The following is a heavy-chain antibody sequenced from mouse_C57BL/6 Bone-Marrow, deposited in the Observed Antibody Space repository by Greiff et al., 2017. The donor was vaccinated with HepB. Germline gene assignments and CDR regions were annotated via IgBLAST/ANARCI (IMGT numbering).Heavy chain of an antibody. CDR1: GYSITSGYY. CDR2: ISYDGSN. Sequence: EVKVEESGPGLVKPSQSLSLTCSVTGYSITSGYYWNWIRQFPGNKLEWMGYISYDGSNNYNPSLKNRISITRDTSKNQFFLKLNSVTTEDTATYYCARDPGSYFDVWGTGTTVTVSS. V-gene: IGHV3-6*01. J-gene: IGHJ1*03. CDR3: ARDPGSYFDV.